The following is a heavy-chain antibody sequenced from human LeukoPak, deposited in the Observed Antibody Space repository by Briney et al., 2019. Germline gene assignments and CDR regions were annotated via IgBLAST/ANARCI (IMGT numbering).Heavy chain of an antibody. D-gene: IGHD6-6*01. CDR1: GGSISSYY. CDR2: IYTSGST. CDR3: ARGGPSSSPGDYYYYYGMDV. V-gene: IGHV4-4*07. Sequence: PSETLSLTCTVSGGSISSYYWSWIRQPAGEGLEWIGRIYTSGSTNYNPSLKSRVTMSVDTSKNQFSLKLSSVTAADTAVYYCARGGPSSSPGDYYYYYGMDVWGQGTTVTVSS. J-gene: IGHJ6*02.